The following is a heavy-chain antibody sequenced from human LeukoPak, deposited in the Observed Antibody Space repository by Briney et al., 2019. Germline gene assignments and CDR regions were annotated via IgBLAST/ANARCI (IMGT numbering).Heavy chain of an antibody. CDR1: GFTFSSYA. CDR2: ISGSGGST. Sequence: PGGSLRLSCAASGFTFSSYAMSWVRQAPGKGLEWVSAISGSGGSTYYADSVKGRFTISRDNSKNTLYLQMNSLRAEDTAVYYCAKDRSSMARGVGWFDPWGQGTLVTVSS. D-gene: IGHD3-10*01. J-gene: IGHJ5*02. CDR3: AKDRSSMARGVGWFDP. V-gene: IGHV3-23*01.